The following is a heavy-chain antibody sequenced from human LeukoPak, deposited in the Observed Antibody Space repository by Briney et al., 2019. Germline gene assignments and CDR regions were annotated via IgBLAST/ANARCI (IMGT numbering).Heavy chain of an antibody. Sequence: SETLSLTCTVSGGSISSYYWSWIRQPAGKGLEWIGRIYTSGSTNYNPSLKSRVTMSVDTSKNQFSLKLSSVTAADTAVYYCARDHCSSTSCYTDAFDIWGQGTMVTVSS. D-gene: IGHD2-2*02. CDR3: ARDHCSSTSCYTDAFDI. CDR2: IYTSGST. J-gene: IGHJ3*02. CDR1: GGSISSYY. V-gene: IGHV4-4*07.